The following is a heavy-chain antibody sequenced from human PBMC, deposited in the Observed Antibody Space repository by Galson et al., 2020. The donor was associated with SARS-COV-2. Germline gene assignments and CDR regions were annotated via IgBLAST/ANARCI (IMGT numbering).Heavy chain of an antibody. CDR2: INPSGGST. V-gene: IGHV1-46*01. Sequence: ASVKVSCKASGYTFTSYYMHWVRQAPGQGLEWMGIINPSGGSTSYAQKFKGRVTMTRDTSTSTVYMELSSLRSEDTAVYYCARDPTSTTVTTSYYYYYYMDVWGKGTTVTVSS. D-gene: IGHD4-4*01. CDR3: ARDPTSTTVTTSYYYYYYMDV. J-gene: IGHJ6*03. CDR1: GYTFTSYY.